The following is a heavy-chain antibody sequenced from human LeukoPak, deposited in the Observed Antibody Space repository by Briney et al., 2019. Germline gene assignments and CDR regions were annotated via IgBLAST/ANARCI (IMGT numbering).Heavy chain of an antibody. V-gene: IGHV3-23*01. D-gene: IGHD6-6*01. Sequence: GGSLRLSCAASGFTFSGSAMSWVRQAPGKGLEWVSSISGSGGSTYYADSVKGRFTISRDNSKNTQYLQMNSLRAEDTAVYYCAKVEYSSNIPQHWGQGTLVTVSS. CDR3: AKVEYSSNIPQH. CDR1: GFTFSGSA. J-gene: IGHJ1*01. CDR2: ISGSGGST.